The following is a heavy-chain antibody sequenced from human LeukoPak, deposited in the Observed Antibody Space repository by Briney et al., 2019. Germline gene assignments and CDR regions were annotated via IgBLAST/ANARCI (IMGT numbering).Heavy chain of an antibody. D-gene: IGHD6-13*01. J-gene: IGHJ5*02. CDR1: GDPIRSYH. V-gene: IGHV4-59*08. CDR2: IYYSGST. CDR3: ARLDSSGWYLGS. Sequence: PSGTLSPPCTVSGDPIRSYHWTRVRQPPGEGLGWIGYIYYSGSTNYNPSLKSRVTISVDTSKNQFSLKLTSVTAADTAVYYCARLDSSGWYLGSWGQGTLVTVSS.